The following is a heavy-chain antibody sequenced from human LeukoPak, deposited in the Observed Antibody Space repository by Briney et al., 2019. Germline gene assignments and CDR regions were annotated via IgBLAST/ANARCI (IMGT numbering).Heavy chain of an antibody. CDR2: TSAYNGNT. D-gene: IGHD2-8*01. J-gene: IGHJ3*02. CDR1: AYIFTGFV. Sequence: GASVKHCCKSSAYIFTGFVITWVRQPPAQGHGWMGCTSAYNGNTNYAEKLQNRVTMTTDTYTSTTYMEQRSLRSDEEAAYYCGRSLHRNGEAFDIWGQGTSVTVFS. V-gene: IGHV1-18*01. CDR3: GRSLHRNGEAFDI.